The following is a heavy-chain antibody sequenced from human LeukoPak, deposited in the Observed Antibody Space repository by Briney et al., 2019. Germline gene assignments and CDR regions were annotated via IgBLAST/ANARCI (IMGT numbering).Heavy chain of an antibody. D-gene: IGHD6-6*01. J-gene: IGHJ4*02. V-gene: IGHV4-39*01. CDR1: GDSISSSSYF. CDR2: IYYSGST. CDR3: ARHGWGSMAARLDY. Sequence: SETLSLTCTVSGDSISSSSYFWGWIRQPPGKGLEWIGSIYYSGSTFYNPSLKSRVTISVDTSKNQFSLRLSSVTAADTAVYYCARHGWGSMAARLDYWGQGTLVTVSS.